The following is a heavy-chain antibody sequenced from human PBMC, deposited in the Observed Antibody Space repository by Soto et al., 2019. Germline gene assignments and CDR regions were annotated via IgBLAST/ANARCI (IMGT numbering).Heavy chain of an antibody. CDR2: IYHSGST. Sequence: SETLCVTCAVSGGSIIGGGYAWIWIRQPGGEGLEWIGYIYHSGSTYYNPSLKSRVTISVDRSKNQFSLKLSSVTAADTAVYSCARGRGSGDYVYWYFDLWGRGTLVTVSS. CDR1: GGSIIGGGYA. V-gene: IGHV4-30-2*01. D-gene: IGHD4-17*01. J-gene: IGHJ2*01. CDR3: ARGRGSGDYVYWYFDL.